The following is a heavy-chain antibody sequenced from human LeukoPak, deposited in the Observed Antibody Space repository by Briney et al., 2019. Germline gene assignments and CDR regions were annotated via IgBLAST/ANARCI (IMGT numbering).Heavy chain of an antibody. D-gene: IGHD3-3*01. J-gene: IGHJ3*02. CDR2: IRSKAYGGTT. CDR3: TRHYDFWSGYRGDAFDI. Sequence: GGSLRLSCTASGFTFGDYAMSWFHQAPGKGLEWVGFIRSKAYGGTTEYAASVKGRFTISRDDSKSIAYLQMNSLKTEDTAVYYCTRHYDFWSGYRGDAFDIWGQGTMVTVSS. V-gene: IGHV3-49*03. CDR1: GFTFGDYA.